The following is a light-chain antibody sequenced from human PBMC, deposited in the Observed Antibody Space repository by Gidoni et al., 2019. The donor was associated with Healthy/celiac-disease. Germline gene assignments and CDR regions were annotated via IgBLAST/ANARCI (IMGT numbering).Light chain of an antibody. CDR1: QSVLYSSNNKNY. CDR2: GAS. Sequence: DIVMTQSPDSMAVSLGERATINCKSSQSVLYSSNNKNYLAWYQQKPGQPPKLLIYGASTRESGVPDRFSGSGSVTDFTLTISSLQAEDVAVYYCQQYYRTPWTFGQGTKVEIK. CDR3: QQYYRTPWT. V-gene: IGKV4-1*01. J-gene: IGKJ1*01.